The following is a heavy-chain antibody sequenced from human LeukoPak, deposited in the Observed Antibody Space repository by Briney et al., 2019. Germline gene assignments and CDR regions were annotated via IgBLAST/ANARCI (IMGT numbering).Heavy chain of an antibody. CDR2: INHSGST. V-gene: IGHV4-34*01. CDR3: ARDRGSGSYYNGYWYFDL. J-gene: IGHJ2*01. D-gene: IGHD3-10*01. Sequence: SETLSLTCAVYGGSFSGYYWSWIRQPPGKGLEWIGEINHSGSTNYNPSLKSRVTISVDTSKNQFSLKLSSVTAADTAVYYCARDRGSGSYYNGYWYFDLWGRGTLVTVSS. CDR1: GGSFSGYY.